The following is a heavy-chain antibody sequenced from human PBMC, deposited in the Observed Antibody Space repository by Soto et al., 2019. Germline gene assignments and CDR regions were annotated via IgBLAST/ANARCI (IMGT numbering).Heavy chain of an antibody. CDR1: GYTFTSYG. V-gene: IGHV1-18*01. CDR2: ISAYNGNT. J-gene: IGHJ5*02. CDR3: ARGALGYCSSTSCYGGWFDP. D-gene: IGHD2-2*01. Sequence: ASVKVSCKASGYTFTSYGISWVRQAPGQGLEWMGWISAYNGNTNYAQKLQGRVTMTTDTSTSTAYMELRSLRSGDTAVYYCARGALGYCSSTSCYGGWFDPWGQGTLVTVSS.